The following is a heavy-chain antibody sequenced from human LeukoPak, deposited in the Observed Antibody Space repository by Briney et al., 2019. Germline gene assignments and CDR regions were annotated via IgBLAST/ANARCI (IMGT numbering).Heavy chain of an antibody. CDR3: ARGSDRGYYYYYGMDV. CDR2: IYYSGST. CDR1: GVSISSYY. J-gene: IGHJ6*04. D-gene: IGHD3-10*01. Sequence: PSETLSLTCTVSGVSISSYYWSWIRQPPGKGLEWIGYIYYSGSTNYNPSLKSRVTISVDTSKNQFSLKLSSVTAADTAVYYCARGSDRGYYYYYGMDVWGKGTTVTVSS. V-gene: IGHV4-59*01.